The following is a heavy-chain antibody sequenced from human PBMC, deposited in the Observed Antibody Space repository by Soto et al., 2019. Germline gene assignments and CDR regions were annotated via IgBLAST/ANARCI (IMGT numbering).Heavy chain of an antibody. V-gene: IGHV3-7*05. J-gene: IGHJ4*02. CDR3: AWNFGGDCSSDGCPSRYRQFDQ. Sequence: EVQLVESGGGLVQPGGSLRLSCAASGFTFSMRWMTWVRQAPGKGLEWVAHIKQDGSEKDYVDSVKGRFTISRDNAKNSLYLQMNSLRVDDPVLYFCAWNFGGDCSSDGCPSRYRQFDQWGQGTLVTVSS. D-gene: IGHD2-21*02. CDR1: GFTFSMRW. CDR2: IKQDGSEK.